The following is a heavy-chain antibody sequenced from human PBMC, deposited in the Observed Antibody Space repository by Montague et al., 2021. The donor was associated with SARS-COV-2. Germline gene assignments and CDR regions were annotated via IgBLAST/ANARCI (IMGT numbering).Heavy chain of an antibody. Sequence: CAISGDSVSSSSAEWNWMRQSPSRGLEWLGTTYYRSKWYTDYAASVKSRITINPDTSKNQFSLQLNSVTPEDTAVYYCARSVGASSSSWPLPPHFDYWGQGTLVTVSP. CDR2: TYYRSKWYT. D-gene: IGHD6-13*01. CDR1: GDSVSSSSAE. CDR3: ARSVGASSSSWPLPPHFDY. J-gene: IGHJ4*02. V-gene: IGHV6-1*01.